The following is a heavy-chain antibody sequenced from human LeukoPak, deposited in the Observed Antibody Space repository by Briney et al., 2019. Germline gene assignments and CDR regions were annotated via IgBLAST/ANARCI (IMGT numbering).Heavy chain of an antibody. CDR1: GFTFSSYS. CDR3: ARAGRVVTHACDY. D-gene: IGHD3-3*01. V-gene: IGHV3-21*01. J-gene: IGHJ4*02. Sequence: PGGSLRLSCAASGFTFSSYSMNWVRQAPGKGLEWVSSISSSSSYIYYADSVKGRFTISRDNAKNSLYLQMNSLRAEDTAVYYCARAGRVVTHACDYWGQGTLVTVSS. CDR2: ISSSSSYI.